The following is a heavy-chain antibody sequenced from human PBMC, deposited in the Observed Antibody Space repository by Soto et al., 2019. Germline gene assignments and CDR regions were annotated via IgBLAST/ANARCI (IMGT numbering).Heavy chain of an antibody. D-gene: IGHD6-13*01. V-gene: IGHV4-30-2*01. CDR1: GGSISSGGYS. Sequence: QLQLQEFGSGLVKPSQTLSLTCAVSGGSISSGGYSWSWIRQPPGKGLEWIGYIYHSGSTYYNPSLKSRVTISVDRSKNQFSLKLSSVTAADTAVYYCARYISSSWVDYWGQGTLVTVSS. CDR2: IYHSGST. CDR3: ARYISSSWVDY. J-gene: IGHJ4*02.